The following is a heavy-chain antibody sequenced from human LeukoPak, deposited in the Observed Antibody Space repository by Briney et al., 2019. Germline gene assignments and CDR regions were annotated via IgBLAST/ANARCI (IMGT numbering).Heavy chain of an antibody. Sequence: GGSLRLSCAASRFTFSSYSMNWVRQAPGKGLEWVSSISSSGSYIYYADSVKGRFTISRDNAKNSLYLQMNSLRAEDTAVYYCARAASVIPFDYWGQGTLVTVSS. D-gene: IGHD3-16*02. V-gene: IGHV3-21*01. CDR3: ARAASVIPFDY. CDR1: RFTFSSYS. J-gene: IGHJ4*02. CDR2: ISSSGSYI.